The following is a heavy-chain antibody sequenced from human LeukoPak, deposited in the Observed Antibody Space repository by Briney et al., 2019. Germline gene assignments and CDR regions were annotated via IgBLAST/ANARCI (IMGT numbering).Heavy chain of an antibody. V-gene: IGHV3-53*01. D-gene: IGHD6-13*01. CDR2: IYSGGST. Sequence: PGGSLRLSCAASGFTVSSNYMSWVRQAPGKGLEWVSVIYSGGSTYYADSVKGRFTISRDNSKNTLYLQMNSLRAEDTAVYYCAREDSSWYYFDYWGQGTLVTVSS. CDR3: AREDSSWYYFDY. CDR1: GFTVSSNY. J-gene: IGHJ4*02.